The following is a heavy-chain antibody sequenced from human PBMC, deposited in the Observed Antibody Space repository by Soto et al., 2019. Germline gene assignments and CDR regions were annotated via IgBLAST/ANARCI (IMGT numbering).Heavy chain of an antibody. J-gene: IGHJ4*02. CDR1: GYSFSDSW. V-gene: IGHV5-10-1*01. CDR3: ARHSGHDQPLLLFDF. D-gene: IGHD5-12*01. Sequence: LKISCQASGYSFSDSWISWVRQLPGKGLEWMGRIDPTDSYTTYSPSFQGHVTISVDKSITTAYLQWSSLKASDTATYYCARHSGHDQPLLLFDFWGQGTLVTVSS. CDR2: IDPTDSYT.